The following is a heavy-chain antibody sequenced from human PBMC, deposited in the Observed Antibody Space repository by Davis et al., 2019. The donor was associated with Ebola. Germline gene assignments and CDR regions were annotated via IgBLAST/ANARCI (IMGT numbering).Heavy chain of an antibody. CDR3: ARDGGDSGIRFDS. D-gene: IGHD3-10*01. Sequence: PGGSLRLSCTASGFTFSAYWMSWVRQAPGKGLEWVANIKEDGRDIYYLDSVKGRFTISRDNANNSLYLQMNSLRAEDTAVYYCARDGGDSGIRFDSWGQGTLVTVSS. J-gene: IGHJ4*02. CDR2: IKEDGRDI. V-gene: IGHV3-7*01. CDR1: GFTFSAYW.